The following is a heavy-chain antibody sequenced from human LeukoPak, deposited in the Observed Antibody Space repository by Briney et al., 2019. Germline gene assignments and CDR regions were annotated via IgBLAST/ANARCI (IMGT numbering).Heavy chain of an antibody. J-gene: IGHJ5*02. CDR2: IDSGGANT. Sequence: SGGSLRLSCAASGFTFSSYAMSWVRQAPGKGLVCVSRIDSGGANTVYADSVKGRFTISRDNAKNTLYLQMNSLRAEDTAVYYCVRSFTDWEAASWGQGTLVTVSS. CDR3: VRSFTDWEAAS. D-gene: IGHD3-9*01. V-gene: IGHV3-74*01. CDR1: GFTFSSYA.